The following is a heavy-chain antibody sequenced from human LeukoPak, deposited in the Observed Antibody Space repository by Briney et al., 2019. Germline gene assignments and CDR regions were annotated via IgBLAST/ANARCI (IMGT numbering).Heavy chain of an antibody. J-gene: IGHJ5*02. CDR3: AKDQESQAGGWFAP. CDR1: GFTFYDYA. D-gene: IGHD3-10*01. Sequence: GGSLRLSCAASGFTFYDYAMHWVRQAPGKGLEWGSGISWNSGSIGYADSVKGRFTISRDNAKNSLYLQMNSLRAEDTALYYCAKDQESQAGGWFAPWGQGTLVTVSS. V-gene: IGHV3-9*01. CDR2: ISWNSGSI.